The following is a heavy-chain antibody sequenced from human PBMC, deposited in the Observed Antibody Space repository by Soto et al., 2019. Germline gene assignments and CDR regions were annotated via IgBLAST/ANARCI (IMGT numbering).Heavy chain of an antibody. D-gene: IGHD6-19*01. Sequence: GGSLRLSCAASGFTFSTYAMSWVRQAPGRGLEWVSAISYSGDNTYYADSVKGRFTISRDNSKNTLYLQMNSLRGEDTAVYYCVKDRSTSDWYGYFDYWGPGTMVTVYS. CDR1: GFTFSTYA. CDR2: ISYSGDNT. J-gene: IGHJ4*02. CDR3: VKDRSTSDWYGYFDY. V-gene: IGHV3-23*01.